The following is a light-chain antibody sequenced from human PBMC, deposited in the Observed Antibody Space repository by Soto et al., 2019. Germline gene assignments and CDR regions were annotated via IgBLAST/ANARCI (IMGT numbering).Light chain of an antibody. CDR2: EVT. V-gene: IGLV2-8*01. CDR3: SSYAASNNFYFV. Sequence: QSALTQPPSASGSPGQSVTISCTGTSSDVGGYNYVSWDQQYPGRAPKLMIYEVTKRPSGVPDRFSGSKSGNTASLTVSGLQAEDEAEYYCSSYAASNNFYFVFGGGTKLTVL. J-gene: IGLJ3*02. CDR1: SSDVGGYNY.